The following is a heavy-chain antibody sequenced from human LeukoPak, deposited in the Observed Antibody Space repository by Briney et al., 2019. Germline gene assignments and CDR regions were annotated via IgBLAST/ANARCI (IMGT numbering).Heavy chain of an antibody. CDR1: GCTFSSYE. D-gene: IGHD6-13*01. J-gene: IGHJ3*02. CDR2: ISSSGSTI. CDR3: EGSSSWYSGDAFDI. V-gene: IGHV3-48*03. Sequence: GGSLRLSCAASGCTFSSYEMNWVRQAPGKGLEWVSYISSSGSTIYYADSVKGRFTISRDNAKNSLYLQMNSLRAEDTAVYYWEGSSSWYSGDAFDIWGQGTMVTVSS.